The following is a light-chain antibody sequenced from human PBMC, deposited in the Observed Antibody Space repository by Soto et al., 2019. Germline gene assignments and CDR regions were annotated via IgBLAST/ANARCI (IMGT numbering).Light chain of an antibody. Sequence: QSVLTQPPSASGTPGQRVTISCSGSSSNIGSNTVNWYQQLPGTAPKLLIYNNNQRPSGVPDRFSGSKSGTSSSLANSGLQSEDGVDYYCAAWDDSLSALVFGTGTKLTVL. V-gene: IGLV1-44*01. CDR1: SSNIGSNT. CDR2: NNN. J-gene: IGLJ1*01. CDR3: AAWDDSLSALV.